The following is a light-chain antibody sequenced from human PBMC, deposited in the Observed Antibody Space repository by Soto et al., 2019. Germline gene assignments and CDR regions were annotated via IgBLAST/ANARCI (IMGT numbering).Light chain of an antibody. V-gene: IGKV3-15*01. J-gene: IGKJ4*01. CDR3: QQYNNWPPLT. Sequence: EAVMTQSPVTLSVSPGERATLSCRASQSVTTNLAWYQQNPGQAPRRLIYSASTRAAGIPDRFSGSGSGTEFTLTISSLQSEDFAGYYCQQYNNWPPLTFGGGTKVEIK. CDR2: SAS. CDR1: QSVTTN.